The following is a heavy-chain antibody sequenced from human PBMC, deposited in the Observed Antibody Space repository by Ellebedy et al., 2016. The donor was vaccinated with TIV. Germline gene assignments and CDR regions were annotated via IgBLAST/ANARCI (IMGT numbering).Heavy chain of an antibody. CDR1: GYTFTSYD. D-gene: IGHD3-22*01. J-gene: IGHJ4*02. V-gene: IGHV1-8*01. CDR2: MNPNSGNT. Sequence: ASVKVSCXASGYTFTSYDINWVRQATGQGLEWMGWMNPNSGNTGYAQKFQGRVTMTRNTSISTAYMELSSLRSEDTAVYYCARDLRITMIVVANPMAYWGQGTLVTVSS. CDR3: ARDLRITMIVVANPMAY.